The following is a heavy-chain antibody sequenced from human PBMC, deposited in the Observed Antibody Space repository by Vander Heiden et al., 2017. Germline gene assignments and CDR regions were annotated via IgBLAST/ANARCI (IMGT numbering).Heavy chain of an antibody. CDR3: AKAARPTMVRGGYFDH. Sequence: EVQLLESGGGLVQPGGSLGPSCDASGFPFHAYAINWVRQAPGKGLEGVSSISVSGSTTYYADSVKSRFTISRDNSKNTVYLQMTSLRGGDTAVYYCAKAARPTMVRGGYFDHWGQGILVTVSS. J-gene: IGHJ4*02. V-gene: IGHV3-23*01. CDR1: GFPFHAYA. CDR2: ISVSGSTT. D-gene: IGHD3-10*01.